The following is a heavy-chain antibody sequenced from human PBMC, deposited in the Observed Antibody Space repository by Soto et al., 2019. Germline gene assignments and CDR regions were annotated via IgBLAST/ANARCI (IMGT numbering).Heavy chain of an antibody. CDR3: AFGNLSYYFDF. J-gene: IGHJ4*02. CDR2: IWYDGSDK. CDR1: GFTFSGFG. V-gene: IGHV3-33*01. D-gene: IGHD3-16*01. Sequence: PGGSLRLSCAASGFTFSGFGMHWVRQAPGKGLEWVAIIWYDGSDKYYADSVKGRVTISRDNSKNTLYLQMNSLRAEDTAVYHCAFGNLSYYFDFWGQGTPVTVSS.